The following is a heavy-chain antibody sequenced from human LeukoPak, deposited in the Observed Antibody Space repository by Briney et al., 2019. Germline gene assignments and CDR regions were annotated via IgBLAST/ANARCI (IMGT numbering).Heavy chain of an antibody. V-gene: IGHV3-74*01. CDR1: GFTLSTYW. CDR3: AKDKYNFWSGSNYYYMDV. J-gene: IGHJ6*03. Sequence: PGGSLRLSCAASGFTLSTYWMHWVRQAPGKGLVWVSRINSDGSNINYADSVKGRFTISRDNSKNTLYLQMNSLRAEDTAVYYCAKDKYNFWSGSNYYYMDVWGKGTTVTVSS. CDR2: INSDGSNI. D-gene: IGHD3-3*01.